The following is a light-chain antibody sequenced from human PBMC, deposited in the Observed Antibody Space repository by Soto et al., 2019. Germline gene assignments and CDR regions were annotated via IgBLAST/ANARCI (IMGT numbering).Light chain of an antibody. V-gene: IGLV1-40*01. CDR3: QSYDSSLSAVV. CDR1: SSNIGAGYD. J-gene: IGLJ2*01. Sequence: QSVLTQPPSVSGAPGQRVTISCTGSSSNIGAGYDVHWYQQLPGTAPKLLIYGNXNXPSGVPDRFSGSKSGTSASLAITGXXXXXXXXXYCQSYDSSLSAVVFGGGTKLTVL. CDR2: GNX.